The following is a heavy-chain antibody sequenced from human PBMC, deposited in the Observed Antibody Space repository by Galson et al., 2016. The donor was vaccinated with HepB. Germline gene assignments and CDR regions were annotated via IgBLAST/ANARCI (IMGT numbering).Heavy chain of an antibody. CDR3: VRDEDGHWFDP. V-gene: IGHV1-2*06. CDR1: GYRFTAYY. J-gene: IGHJ5*02. Sequence: SVKVSCKASGYRFTAYYIHWVRQAPGQGLEWMGRINPHSDDTHYAQRFQGRVTVTRDTYISTVYMELRRLTYDDTAIYYFVRDEDGHWFDPCGQGTLVTVSS. D-gene: IGHD5-24*01. CDR2: INPHSDDT.